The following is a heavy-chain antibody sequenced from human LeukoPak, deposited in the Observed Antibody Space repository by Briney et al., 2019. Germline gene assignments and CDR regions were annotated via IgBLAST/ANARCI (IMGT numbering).Heavy chain of an antibody. CDR1: SGSISTSNYY. J-gene: IGHJ6*03. D-gene: IGHD2-8*01. CDR2: IFYSGST. Sequence: SETLSLTCTVSSGSISTSNYYWGWVRQPPGKALEWIGNIFYSGSTYYSPSLKSRVTISLDTSRNRFSLKLNSVTAADTAVYYCARGPRRGYCTNGVCYTGNSGTYYYYMDVWGKGTTVTVSS. CDR3: ARGPRRGYCTNGVCYTGNSGTYYYYMDV. V-gene: IGHV4-39*07.